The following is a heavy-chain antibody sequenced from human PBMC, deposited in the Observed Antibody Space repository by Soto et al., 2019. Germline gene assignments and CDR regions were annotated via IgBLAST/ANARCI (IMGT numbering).Heavy chain of an antibody. V-gene: IGHV1-2*02. CDR1: CYIFTDYY. D-gene: IGHD2-2*01. CDR3: ARLYCGTTSCHNWFDL. CDR2: INPNSGGT. Sequence: ASVKVSCKASCYIFTDYYIHWMRQAPGQGLERMGWINPNSGGTNYAQKFQGRVSMTTDPFSNTAYMELSSLRSDDTDVYYCARLYCGTTSCHNWFDLWGQGTLVTVSS. J-gene: IGHJ5*02.